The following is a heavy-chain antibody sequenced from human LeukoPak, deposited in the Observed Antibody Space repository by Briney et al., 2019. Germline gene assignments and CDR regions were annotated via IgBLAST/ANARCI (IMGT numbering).Heavy chain of an antibody. V-gene: IGHV3-11*04. D-gene: IGHD3-16*02. CDR2: ISSSGSTI. CDR3: ATTGYDYVWGSYRYYYFDY. J-gene: IGHJ4*02. CDR1: GFTFSDYY. Sequence: PGGSLRLSCAASGFTFSDYYMSWIRQAPGKGLEWISYISSSGSTIYYADSVKGRFTISRDNAKNSLYLQMNSLRAEDTAVYYCATTGYDYVWGSYRYYYFDYWGQGTLVTVSS.